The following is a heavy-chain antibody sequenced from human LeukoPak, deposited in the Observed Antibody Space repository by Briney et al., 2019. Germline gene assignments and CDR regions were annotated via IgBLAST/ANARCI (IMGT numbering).Heavy chain of an antibody. V-gene: IGHV4-4*07. CDR3: ARDSSSSPWYYYYMDV. CDR1: GGSISGYY. D-gene: IGHD6-6*01. Sequence: PSETLSLTCTVPGGSISGYYWSWIRQPAGKGLEWIGRIYTSGSTNYNPSLRSRVTMSVDTSKNQFSLKLSSAIAADTAVYYCARDSSSSPWYYYYMDVWGKGTTVTVSS. J-gene: IGHJ6*03. CDR2: IYTSGST.